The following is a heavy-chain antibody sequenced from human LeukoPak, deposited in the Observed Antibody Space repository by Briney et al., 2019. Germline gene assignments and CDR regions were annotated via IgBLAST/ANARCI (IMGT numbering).Heavy chain of an antibody. J-gene: IGHJ3*02. V-gene: IGHV3-21*01. D-gene: IGHD6-13*01. Sequence: PGGPLRLSCAASGFTFSSYSMNWVRQAPGKGLEWVSSISSSSSYIYYADSVKGRFTISRDNAKNSLYLQMNSLRAEDTAVFYCARVPSSWPHDAFDIWGQGTMVTVSS. CDR2: ISSSSSYI. CDR3: ARVPSSWPHDAFDI. CDR1: GFTFSSYS.